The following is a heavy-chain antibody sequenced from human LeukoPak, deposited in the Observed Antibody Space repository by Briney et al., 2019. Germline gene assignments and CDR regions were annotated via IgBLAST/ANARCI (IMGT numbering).Heavy chain of an antibody. V-gene: IGHV3-48*01. Sequence: GGSLRLSCAASGFTFSDYSMNWVRQAPGKGLEWVSYISSSSSTTYYSDSVKGRFTISRDNAKNSLYLQMNSLRAEDTAVYYCVRDKPGRYYFYMDVWGKGTTVTVSS. J-gene: IGHJ6*03. CDR2: ISSSSSTT. D-gene: IGHD3-10*01. CDR1: GFTFSDYS. CDR3: VRDKPGRYYFYMDV.